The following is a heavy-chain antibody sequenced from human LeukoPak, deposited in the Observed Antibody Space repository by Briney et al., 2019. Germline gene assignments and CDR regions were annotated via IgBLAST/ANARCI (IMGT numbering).Heavy chain of an antibody. CDR3: ARSLLAGAPGF. J-gene: IGHJ4*02. CDR2: ISVSGGNT. D-gene: IGHD4/OR15-4a*01. CDR1: GFTFSSYG. V-gene: IGHV3-21*01. Sequence: GGSLRLSCAASGFTFSSYGMHWVRQAPGKGLEWVSRISVSGGNTNYADSVKGRFTISRDNAKNSLYLQMNNLRAEDTAVYYCARSLLAGAPGFWGQGTLVTVSS.